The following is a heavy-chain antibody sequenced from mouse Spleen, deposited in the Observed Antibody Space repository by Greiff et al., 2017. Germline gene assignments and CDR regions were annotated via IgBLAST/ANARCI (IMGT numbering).Heavy chain of an antibody. CDR2: IYPGDGDT. J-gene: IGHJ1*01. V-gene: IGHV1-80*01. D-gene: IGHD1-1*01. Sequence: QVQLKESGAELVKPGASVKISCKASGYAFSSYWMNWVKQRPGKGLEWIGQIYPGDGDTNYNGKFKGKATLTADKSSSTAYMQLSSLTSEDSAVYFCARKGPLLLRYFDVWGAGTTVTVSS. CDR3: ARKGPLLLRYFDV. CDR1: GYAFSSYW.